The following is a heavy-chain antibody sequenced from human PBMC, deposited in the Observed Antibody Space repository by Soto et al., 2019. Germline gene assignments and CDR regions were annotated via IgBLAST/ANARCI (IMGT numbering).Heavy chain of an antibody. J-gene: IGHJ4*02. CDR3: VRGSLRWLQFGNFDY. CDR1: GGSISSGGYY. Sequence: QVQLQESGPGLVKPSQTLSLTCTVSGGSISSGGYYWSWIRQHPGKGLEWIGYIYYNGSTYYNPSPKSRVTISVDTSKNQFSLKLSSVTAADTAVYYCVRGSLRWLQFGNFDYWGQGTLVTVSS. V-gene: IGHV4-31*03. D-gene: IGHD5-12*01. CDR2: IYYNGST.